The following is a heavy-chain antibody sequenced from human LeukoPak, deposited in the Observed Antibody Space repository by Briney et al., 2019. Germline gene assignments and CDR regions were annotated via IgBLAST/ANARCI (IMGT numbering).Heavy chain of an antibody. V-gene: IGHV4-4*07. D-gene: IGHD5-24*01. CDR1: GGSISSYY. J-gene: IGHJ4*02. CDR3: ARGPTRRDGFIVNY. CDR2: IYTSGST. Sequence: PSETLSLTCTVSGGSISSYYWSWIRQPAGKGLEWIGRIYTSGSTNYNPSLKSRATMSVDTSKNQFSLKLSSVTAADTAVYYCARGPTRRDGFIVNYWGQGTLVTVSS.